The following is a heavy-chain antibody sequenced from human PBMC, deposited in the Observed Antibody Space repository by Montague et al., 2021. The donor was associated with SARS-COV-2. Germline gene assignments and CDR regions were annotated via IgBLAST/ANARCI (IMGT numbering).Heavy chain of an antibody. Sequence: SETLSLTCTVSGDSISSTDHYWAWMRQPPGKGLERIASIFYSGSTYYXPSVKSRVTISVDTSKNLFSLQLNSVTPADTSVYYCARHLRVGNRWNGFEADYWGQGALVSVSS. CDR2: IFYSGST. J-gene: IGHJ4*02. V-gene: IGHV4-39*01. D-gene: IGHD1-1*01. CDR1: GDSISSTDHY. CDR3: ARHLRVGNRWNGFEADY.